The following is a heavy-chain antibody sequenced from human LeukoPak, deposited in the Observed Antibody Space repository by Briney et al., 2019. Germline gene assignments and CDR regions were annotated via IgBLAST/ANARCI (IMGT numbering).Heavy chain of an antibody. CDR2: INHSGST. D-gene: IGHD3-3*01. Sequence: PSETLSLTCTVSGGSISSGGYYWSWIRQPPGKGLEWIGEINHSGSTSYNPSLKSRVTISVDTSKNQFSLKLSSVTAADTAVYYCARGSSQYYDFWSGYYEGGPYYYYGMDVWGQGTTVTVSS. J-gene: IGHJ6*02. CDR1: GGSISSGGYY. CDR3: ARGSSQYYDFWSGYYEGGPYYYYGMDV. V-gene: IGHV4-39*07.